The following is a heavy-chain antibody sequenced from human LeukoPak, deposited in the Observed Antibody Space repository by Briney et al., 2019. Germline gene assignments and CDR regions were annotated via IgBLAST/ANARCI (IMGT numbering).Heavy chain of an antibody. CDR1: RTSFSAYY. CDR2: IHHSGIT. D-gene: IGHD3-10*01. CDR3: ASLWFGDLTIDS. V-gene: IGHV4-34*01. J-gene: IGHJ4*02. Sequence: SETLSLTCAVYRTSFSAYYWTWIRQPPGKGLEWIGEIHHSGITNYNPSLKSRVTISIDTSKNQFSLNLSSVTAADTAVYYCASLWFGDLTIDSWGQGTLVTISS.